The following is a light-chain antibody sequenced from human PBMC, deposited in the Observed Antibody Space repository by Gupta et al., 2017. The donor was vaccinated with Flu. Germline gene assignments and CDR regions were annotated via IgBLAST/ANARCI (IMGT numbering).Light chain of an antibody. J-gene: IGLJ2*01. V-gene: IGLV1-51*02. Sequence: QSVLTQPPSVSAAPGPKVTISCSGATSNLGNHYVCWYQQLSGAAPKLLIYENSQRPSGIPDRFSGSKSGTSATLDISGLQTGDEADYYCGTWDTVTVGVLFGGGTKLTVL. CDR2: ENS. CDR1: TSNLGNHY. CDR3: GTWDTVTVGVL.